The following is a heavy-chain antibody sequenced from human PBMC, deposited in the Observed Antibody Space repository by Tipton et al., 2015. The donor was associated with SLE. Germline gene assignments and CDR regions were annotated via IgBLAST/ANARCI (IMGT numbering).Heavy chain of an antibody. CDR2: IRYDGSNE. D-gene: IGHD3-16*02. CDR1: GFIFKSYG. J-gene: IGHJ4*02. Sequence: GSLRLSCAGSGFIFKSYGMHWVRQPPGKGLEWVAFIRYDGSNEFYANSVKGRFIISRDNSKNTMYLQMNSLRPEDTAVYYCAKDEGSYRTFDYWGQGTLVSVSS. CDR3: AKDEGSYRTFDY. V-gene: IGHV3-30*02.